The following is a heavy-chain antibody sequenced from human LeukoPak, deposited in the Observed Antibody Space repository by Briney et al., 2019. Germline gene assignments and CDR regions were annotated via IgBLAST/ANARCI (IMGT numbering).Heavy chain of an antibody. CDR1: GYSFTSYW. Sequence: GESLKISCKGSGYSFTSYWIGWVRQMPGKGLEWMGIIYPGDSDTRYSTTFQGQVTISADKSISTAYQQRSSLKASDTAMYYCARRVDRWLQLDAFGIWGQGTMVTVSS. CDR3: ARRVDRWLQLDAFGI. CDR2: IYPGDSDT. J-gene: IGHJ3*02. V-gene: IGHV5-51*01. D-gene: IGHD5-24*01.